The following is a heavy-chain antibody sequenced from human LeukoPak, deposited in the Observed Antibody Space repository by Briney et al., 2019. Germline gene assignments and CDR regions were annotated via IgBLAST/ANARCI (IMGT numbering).Heavy chain of an antibody. CDR3: ARRGGQCSAGICYSYMDV. Sequence: PGGSLRLSCAASGFTFSSYELNWVRQAPGKGLEWVSYISDTGSTIYYADSVEGRFTISRDNAKNSLYLQMNSLRAEDTALYYCARRGGQCSAGICYSYMDVWGKGTTVTVSS. CDR2: ISDTGSTI. D-gene: IGHD2-15*01. V-gene: IGHV3-48*03. J-gene: IGHJ6*03. CDR1: GFTFSSYE.